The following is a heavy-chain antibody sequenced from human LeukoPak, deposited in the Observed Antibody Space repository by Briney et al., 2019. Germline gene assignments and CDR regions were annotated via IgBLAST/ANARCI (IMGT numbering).Heavy chain of an antibody. Sequence: GGSLRLSCAATGFTFSSYAMYWVRQAPGKGLEWVSGIFGSGASTHYADSAKGRFTISRDNSKNTVYLQMHSLRAEDTAVYYCAKTTTGYSSGRSPGWPVDYQGQGTLVTVSS. CDR2: IFGSGAST. D-gene: IGHD6-19*01. CDR3: AKTTTGYSSGRSPGWPVDY. J-gene: IGHJ4*02. V-gene: IGHV3-23*01. CDR1: GFTFSSYA.